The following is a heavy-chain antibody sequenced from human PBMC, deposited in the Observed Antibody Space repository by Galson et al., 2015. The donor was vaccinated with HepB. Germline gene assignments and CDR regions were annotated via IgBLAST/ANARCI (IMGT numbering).Heavy chain of an antibody. CDR1: GYTFTSYA. D-gene: IGHD3-10*01. J-gene: IGHJ6*02. V-gene: IGHV1-3*01. Sequence: SVKVSCKASGYTFTSYAMHWVRQAPGQRLEWMGWINAGNGNTKYSQKFQGRVTITRDTSASTAYMELSSLRSEDTAVYYCARGEGVMVRGVYYYYYGMDVWGQGTTVTVSS. CDR3: ARGEGVMVRGVYYYYYGMDV. CDR2: INAGNGNT.